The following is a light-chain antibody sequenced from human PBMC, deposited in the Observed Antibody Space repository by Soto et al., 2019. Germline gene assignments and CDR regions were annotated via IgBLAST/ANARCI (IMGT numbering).Light chain of an antibody. CDR1: RHVYINA. Sequence: VVLTQSPATLSLSPGETATLSCRASRHVYINALAWYQQKPGRTPTLLIYGASTRATDIPDRFSATGSGTDFSLTISSVEPKDSAVYYCQQYGASPFTFGPGTRVEI. CDR3: QQYGASPFT. J-gene: IGKJ3*01. CDR2: GAS. V-gene: IGKV3-20*01.